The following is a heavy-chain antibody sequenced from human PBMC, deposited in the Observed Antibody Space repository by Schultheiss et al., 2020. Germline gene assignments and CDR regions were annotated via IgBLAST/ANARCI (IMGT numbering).Heavy chain of an antibody. V-gene: IGHV4-39*07. CDR3: ARGGSGSWYSNWFDP. D-gene: IGHD6-13*01. CDR1: GDSISSTSYY. Sequence: SATLSLTCTVSGDSISSTSYYWGWIRQPPGKGLEWIGYIYYSGSTYYNPSLKSRVTISVDTSKNQFSLKLSSVTAADTAVYYCARGGSGSWYSNWFDPWGQGTLVTVSS. J-gene: IGHJ5*02. CDR2: IYYSGST.